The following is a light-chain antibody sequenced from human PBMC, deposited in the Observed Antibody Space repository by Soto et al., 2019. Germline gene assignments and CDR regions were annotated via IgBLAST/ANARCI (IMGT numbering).Light chain of an antibody. Sequence: QSVLTQPASVSGSPGQSITISCTGTSSDVGAYHYVSWYQHHPGKAPELIWHQVTNRRSAVSVRVSGSKSGYTASLPISRLRADDEVDYYCPSSSRTDTFYVLGTVT. CDR1: SSDVGAYHY. CDR2: QVT. J-gene: IGLJ1*01. V-gene: IGLV2-14*01. CDR3: PSSSRTDTFYV.